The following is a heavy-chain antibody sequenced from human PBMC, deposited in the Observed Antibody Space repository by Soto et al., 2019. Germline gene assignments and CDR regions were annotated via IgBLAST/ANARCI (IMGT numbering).Heavy chain of an antibody. CDR1: GGSISSYY. V-gene: IGHV4-59*01. D-gene: IGHD6-13*01. Sequence: SETLSLTCTVSGGSISSYYWSWIRQPPGKGLEWIGYIYYSGSTNYNPSLKSRVTISVDTSKNQFSLKLSSVTAADTAVYYCARVRISSSWYLYYFDYWGQGTLVTVSA. CDR3: ARVRISSSWYLYYFDY. CDR2: IYYSGST. J-gene: IGHJ4*02.